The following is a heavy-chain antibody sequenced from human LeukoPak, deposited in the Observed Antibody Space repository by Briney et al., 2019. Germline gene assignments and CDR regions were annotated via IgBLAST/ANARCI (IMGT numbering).Heavy chain of an antibody. V-gene: IGHV4-38-2*01. CDR2: IYHSGST. CDR1: GYSISSGYY. D-gene: IGHD3-22*01. J-gene: IGHJ4*02. CDR3: ARYYYDSSGYSTADTDY. Sequence: PSETLSLTCAVSGYSISSGYYWGWIRQPPGKGLEWIWSIYHSGSTYYDPSLKSRFTISVDTSKNQFSLKLRSVTAADTAVYYCARYYYDSSGYSTADTDYWGQGTLVTVSS.